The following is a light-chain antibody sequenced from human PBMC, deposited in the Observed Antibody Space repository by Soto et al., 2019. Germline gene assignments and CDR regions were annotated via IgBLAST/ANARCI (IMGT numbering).Light chain of an antibody. CDR1: SSDVGGYNF. J-gene: IGLJ2*01. CDR3: SSYTTTTSLVV. Sequence: QSALTQPASVSGSPGQSITISCSGTSSDVGGYNFVSWYQVHPGKAPRLILYDVSSRPSGVSYRFSGSKSANTASLDISRLPAWDEADYYCSSYTTTTSLVVFGGGTKLTVL. V-gene: IGLV2-14*03. CDR2: DVS.